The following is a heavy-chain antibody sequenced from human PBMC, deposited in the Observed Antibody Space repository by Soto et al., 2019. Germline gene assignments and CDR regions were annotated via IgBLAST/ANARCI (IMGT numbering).Heavy chain of an antibody. CDR1: GFSFSYYG. CDR2: ILYDGSNE. D-gene: IGHD3-22*01. V-gene: IGHV3-33*05. Sequence: PGGSLRLSCAASGFSFSYYGMHWVRQAPGKGLEWVAVILYDGSNEWYSDSVKGRFTISRDDSKNTLYLQMNSLKTEDTAVYYCTTDPVTMIVVVPSSGWGQGTLVTVSS. CDR3: TTDPVTMIVVVPSSG. J-gene: IGHJ4*02.